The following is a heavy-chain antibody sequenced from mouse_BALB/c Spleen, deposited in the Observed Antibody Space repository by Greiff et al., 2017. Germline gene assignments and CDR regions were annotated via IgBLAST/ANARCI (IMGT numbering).Heavy chain of an antibody. Sequence: QVQLQQPGAELVKPGASVKLSCKASGYTFTSYYMYWVKQRPGQGLEWIGGINPSNGGTNFNEKFKSKATLTVDKSSSTAYMQLSSLTSEDSAVYYCTRGGYGNPFAYWGQGTLVTVSA. J-gene: IGHJ3*01. CDR1: GYTFTSYY. CDR2: INPSNGGT. CDR3: TRGGYGNPFAY. D-gene: IGHD2-10*02. V-gene: IGHV1S81*02.